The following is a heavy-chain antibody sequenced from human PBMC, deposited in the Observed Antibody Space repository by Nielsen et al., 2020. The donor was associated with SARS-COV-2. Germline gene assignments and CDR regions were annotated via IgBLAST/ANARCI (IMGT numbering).Heavy chain of an antibody. CDR1: GFTFSRYA. J-gene: IGHJ4*02. D-gene: IGHD5-24*01. CDR2: INNSGGST. Sequence: GESLKISCAASGFTFSRYAMSWVRQAPGKGLEWVSVINNSGGSTYYADSVKGRFTISRDNSQSTLFLQMNSLRTEDTAVYYCVRDGYNANVWGWAYWGQGTLVTVSS. V-gene: IGHV3-23*01. CDR3: VRDGYNANVWGWAY.